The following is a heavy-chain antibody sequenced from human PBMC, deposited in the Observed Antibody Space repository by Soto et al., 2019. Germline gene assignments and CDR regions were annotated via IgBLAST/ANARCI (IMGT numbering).Heavy chain of an antibody. CDR2: ISGSGGST. J-gene: IGHJ4*02. CDR1: GFTFSSYA. V-gene: IGHV3-23*01. CDR3: AKVPAYDYVWGTYYYFDY. Sequence: PGGSLRLSCAASGFTFSSYAMSWVLQAPWKGLEWVSAISGSGGSTYYADSVKGRFTISRDNSKNTLYLQMNSLRAEDTAVYYCAKVPAYDYVWGTYYYFDYWGQGTLVTVSS. D-gene: IGHD3-16*01.